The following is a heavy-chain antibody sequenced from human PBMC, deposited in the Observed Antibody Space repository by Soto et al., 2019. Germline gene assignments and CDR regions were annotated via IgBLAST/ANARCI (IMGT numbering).Heavy chain of an antibody. CDR3: AKFRGATGTTNYYYMDV. D-gene: IGHD1-7*01. Sequence: HPGGSLRLSCAASGFTFSSYAMSWVRQAPGKGLEWVSAISGSGGSTYYADSVKGRFTISRDNSKNTLYLQMNSLRAEDTAVYYCAKFRGATGTTNYYYMDVWGKGTTVTVSS. CDR2: ISGSGGST. V-gene: IGHV3-23*01. CDR1: GFTFSSYA. J-gene: IGHJ6*03.